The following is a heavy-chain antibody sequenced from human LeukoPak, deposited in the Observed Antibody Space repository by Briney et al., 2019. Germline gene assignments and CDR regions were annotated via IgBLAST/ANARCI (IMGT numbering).Heavy chain of an antibody. Sequence: SETLSLTCNVSGGSISTTTNSWGWAWIRQRPTKGLEWIGSIYYGGSPYYTSSLKSRVTISVDTSKNQFSLKLASLTAADTAVYYCTRRPIVGSTGFYFDPWGPGTLVTVSS. D-gene: IGHD1-26*01. J-gene: IGHJ5*02. CDR3: TRRPIVGSTGFYFDP. CDR1: GGSISTTTNS. CDR2: IYYGGSP. V-gene: IGHV4-39*01.